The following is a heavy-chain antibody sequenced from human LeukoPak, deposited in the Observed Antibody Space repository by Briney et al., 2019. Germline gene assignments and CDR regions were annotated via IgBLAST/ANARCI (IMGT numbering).Heavy chain of an antibody. Sequence: GGSLRLSCAASGFTFSSYAMSWVRQAPGKGLEWVSAISGSGGSTSYADSVKGRFTISRDNSKNTLYLQMNSLRAEDTAVYYCARGDLVTGLNYWGQGTLVTVSS. D-gene: IGHD2-21*02. J-gene: IGHJ4*02. CDR3: ARGDLVTGLNY. CDR1: GFTFSSYA. V-gene: IGHV3-23*01. CDR2: ISGSGGST.